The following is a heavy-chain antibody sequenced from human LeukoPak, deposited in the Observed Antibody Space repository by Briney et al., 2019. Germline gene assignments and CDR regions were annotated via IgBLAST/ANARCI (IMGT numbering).Heavy chain of an antibody. CDR1: GYSFTSYW. V-gene: IGHV5-51*01. CDR2: IYPGDSDT. Sequence: GESLKISCKGSGYSFTSYWIGWVRQMPGKGLEWMGIIYPGDSDTRYSPSFQGQVTISADKSISTAYLQWSSLKASDTAMYYCARGSTYYYDSRGYYFGYWGQGTLVAVSS. J-gene: IGHJ4*02. D-gene: IGHD3-22*01. CDR3: ARGSTYYYDSRGYYFGY.